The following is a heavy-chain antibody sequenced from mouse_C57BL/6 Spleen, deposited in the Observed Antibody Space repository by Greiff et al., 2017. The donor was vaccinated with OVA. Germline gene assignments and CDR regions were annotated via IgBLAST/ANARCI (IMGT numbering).Heavy chain of an antibody. V-gene: IGHV1-55*01. J-gene: IGHJ4*01. CDR2: IYPGSGST. D-gene: IGHD3-2*02. CDR1: GYTFTSYW. CDR3: ARRGSSGYYAMDY. Sequence: VQLQQPGAELVKPGASVKMSCKASGYTFTSYWITWVKQRPGQGLEWIGDIYPGSGSTNYNEKFKSKATLTVDTSSSTAYMQLSSLTSEDSAVYYGARRGSSGYYAMDYWGQGTSVTVSS.